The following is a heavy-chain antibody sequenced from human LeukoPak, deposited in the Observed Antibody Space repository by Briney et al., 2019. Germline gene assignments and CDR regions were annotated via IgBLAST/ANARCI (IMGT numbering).Heavy chain of an antibody. Sequence: ASVKVSYKVSGYTLTELSMHSVRQAPGKGLEWMGGFDPEDGETIYAQKFQGRVTMTEDTSTDTAYMELSSLRSEDTAVYYCATEGQQLALGQRAFDIWGQRTKVTVSS. CDR2: FDPEDGET. J-gene: IGHJ3*02. CDR1: GYTLTELS. V-gene: IGHV1-24*01. D-gene: IGHD6-13*01. CDR3: ATEGQQLALGQRAFDI.